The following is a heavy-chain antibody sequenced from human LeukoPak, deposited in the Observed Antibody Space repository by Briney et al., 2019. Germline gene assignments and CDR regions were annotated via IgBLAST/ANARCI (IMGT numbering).Heavy chain of an antibody. D-gene: IGHD3-22*01. V-gene: IGHV3-74*01. CDR3: ARAMMSESDY. CDR1: GFTFRSSW. J-gene: IGHJ4*02. Sequence: GGSLRLSCAASGFTFRSSWMHWVRQAPGKGLAWVSRINPDGSTTTYADSVEGRFTISRDNAESTLYLQMDSLRAEDTAVYYCARAMMSESDYWGQGTLVTVSS. CDR2: INPDGSTT.